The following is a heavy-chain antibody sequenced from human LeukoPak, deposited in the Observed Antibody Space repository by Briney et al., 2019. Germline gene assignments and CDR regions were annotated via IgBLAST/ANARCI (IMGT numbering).Heavy chain of an antibody. J-gene: IGHJ4*02. Sequence: GFTGRFVFSLDTSVSTAYLQISSLKAEDTAVYYCARGAESSGYDFDYWGQGTLVTVSS. V-gene: IGHV7-4-1*02. CDR3: ARGAESSGYDFDY. D-gene: IGHD5-12*01.